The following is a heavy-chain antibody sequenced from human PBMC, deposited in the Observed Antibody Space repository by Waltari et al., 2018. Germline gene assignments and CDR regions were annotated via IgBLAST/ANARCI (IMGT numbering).Heavy chain of an antibody. J-gene: IGHJ4*02. V-gene: IGHV1-8*03. CDR3: ARGIRNELFSDY. Sequence: QVQLVQSGAEVQKPGASVKVSCKTSGYTFSNYDITWVRQAPGRGLEWMGWINANSYNPGFGHGFRGRITFTTDTSTTTAYMELTNLGSEDTGMYYCARGIRNELFSDYWGQGTLVTVSS. CDR2: INANSYNP. D-gene: IGHD1-1*01. CDR1: GYTFSNYD.